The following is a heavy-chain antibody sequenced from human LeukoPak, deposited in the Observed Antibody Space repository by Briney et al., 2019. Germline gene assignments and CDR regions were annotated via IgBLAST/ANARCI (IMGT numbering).Heavy chain of an antibody. CDR2: INKDGSEK. J-gene: IGHJ4*02. CDR3: ARPYYYSSGSYPY. V-gene: IGHV3-7*01. Sequence: GGSLRLSCAASGFTFSDYYMSWIRQAPGKGLEWVASINKDGSEKFYVDSVKGRFTISRDNAKNSVYLQMNSLRAEDTAVYYCARPYYYSSGSYPYWGQGILVTVSS. CDR1: GFTFSDYY. D-gene: IGHD3-10*01.